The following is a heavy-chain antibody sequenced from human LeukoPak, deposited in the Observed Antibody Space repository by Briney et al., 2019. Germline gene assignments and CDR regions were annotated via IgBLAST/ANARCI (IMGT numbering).Heavy chain of an antibody. D-gene: IGHD3-3*01. CDR2: ISAYNGNT. CDR3: ARGVITIFGVVILPDY. V-gene: IGHV1-18*01. J-gene: IGHJ4*02. Sequence: ASVTVSCKASGYTFTSYGISWVRQAPGQGREGMGWISAYNGNTNYAQKLEGRVTITTDRSTSTAYMELRSLRYDDTAVYYCARGVITIFGVVILPDYWGQGTLVTVSS. CDR1: GYTFTSYG.